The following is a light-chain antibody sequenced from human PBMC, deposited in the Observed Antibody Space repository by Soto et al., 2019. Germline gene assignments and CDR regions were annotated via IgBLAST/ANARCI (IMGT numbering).Light chain of an antibody. CDR1: QSVGSS. CDR2: EAS. Sequence: EIVLTQSPGTLSLSPGERATLSCRAIQSVGSSSLAWYQQNPGQAPRLLIYEASSRATGIPARFSGSGSGTEFTLTISSLQSEDFAVYYCQQYNNWPLITFGQGTRLEIK. J-gene: IGKJ5*01. V-gene: IGKV3D-15*01. CDR3: QQYNNWPLIT.